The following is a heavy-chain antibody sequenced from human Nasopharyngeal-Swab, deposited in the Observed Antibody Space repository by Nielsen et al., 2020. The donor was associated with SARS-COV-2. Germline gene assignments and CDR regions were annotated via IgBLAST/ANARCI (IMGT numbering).Heavy chain of an antibody. CDR2: ISSSGSNI. D-gene: IGHD5-18*01. CDR1: GFTFSDYY. CDR3: ATTAPLDY. Sequence: GGSLRLSCAASGFTFSDYYMTWIRQAPGKGLEWVSYISSSGSNIHYADSVKSRFTISRDNAKKSLFLQMNSLRAEDTAVYYCATTAPLDYWGQGTLVTVSS. J-gene: IGHJ4*02. V-gene: IGHV3-11*01.